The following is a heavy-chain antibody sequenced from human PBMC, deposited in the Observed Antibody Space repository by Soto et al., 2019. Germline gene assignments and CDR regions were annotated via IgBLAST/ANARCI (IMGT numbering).Heavy chain of an antibody. CDR1: GFSLSNARMG. V-gene: IGHV2-26*01. J-gene: IGHJ4*02. Sequence: QVTLKESGPVLVKPTETLTLTCTASGFSLSNARMGVSWIRQPPGKALEWLAHIFSNDEKSYSTSLKSRLTISKDTSKSQVVLTITNMDPVDTATYYCARFSISWYPNLLYFDSWGQGTQVTVSS. CDR3: ARFSISWYPNLLYFDS. CDR2: IFSNDEK. D-gene: IGHD6-13*01.